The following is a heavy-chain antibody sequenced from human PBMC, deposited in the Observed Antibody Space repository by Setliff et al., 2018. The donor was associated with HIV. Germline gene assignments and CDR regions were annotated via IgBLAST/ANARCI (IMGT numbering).Heavy chain of an antibody. D-gene: IGHD3-10*01. V-gene: IGHV1-18*01. CDR3: ATSQTQEGMVRGVFGY. J-gene: IGHJ4*02. Sequence: GASVKVSCKASGYTFTNYDISWVRQAPGQGLEWMGWISTYSGNTNYAQKLQGRVTMTTDTSTSTAYMELRSLRSDDTAVYYCATSQTQEGMVRGVFGYWGQGTLVTVSS. CDR1: GYTFTNYD. CDR2: ISTYSGNT.